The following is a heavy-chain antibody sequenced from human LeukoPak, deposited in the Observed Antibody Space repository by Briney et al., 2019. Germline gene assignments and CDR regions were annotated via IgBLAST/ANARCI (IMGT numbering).Heavy chain of an antibody. CDR3: ARGFTRRFEP. CDR2: INHSGST. D-gene: IGHD1-14*01. CDR1: GGSFSGYY. V-gene: IGHV4-34*01. J-gene: IGHJ5*02. Sequence: SETLSLTCAVYGGSFSGYYWSWIRQPPGKGLEWIGEINHSGSTNYNPSLKSRVTISVDTSKNQFSLKLSSVTAADTAVYYCARGFTRRFEPWGQGTLVTVSS.